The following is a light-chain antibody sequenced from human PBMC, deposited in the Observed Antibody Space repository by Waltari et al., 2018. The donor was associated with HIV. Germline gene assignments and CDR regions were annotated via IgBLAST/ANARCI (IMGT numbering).Light chain of an antibody. CDR2: AAS. CDR3: QQSYSTPWT. Sequence: DIQMTQSPSSLSASVGDRVTITCRASQTIRTYLNWYQQKPGEPPKLLICAASTLQSGVPSRFSGSGSGTDFTLTISSLQPEDFATYYCQQSYSTPWTFGQGTKVEIK. J-gene: IGKJ1*01. V-gene: IGKV1-39*01. CDR1: QTIRTY.